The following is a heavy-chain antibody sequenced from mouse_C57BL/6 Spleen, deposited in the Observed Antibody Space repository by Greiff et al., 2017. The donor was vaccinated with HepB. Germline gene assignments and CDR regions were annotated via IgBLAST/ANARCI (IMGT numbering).Heavy chain of an antibody. D-gene: IGHD1-1*01. CDR3: ARGFTTVVAPDY. V-gene: IGHV1-54*01. Sequence: LQESGAELVRPGTSVKVSCKASGYAFTNYLIEWVKQRPGQGLEWIGVINPGSGGTNYNEKFKGKATLTADKSSSTAYMQLSSLTSEDSAVYFCARGFTTVVAPDYWGQGTTLTVSS. CDR1: GYAFTNYL. CDR2: INPGSGGT. J-gene: IGHJ2*01.